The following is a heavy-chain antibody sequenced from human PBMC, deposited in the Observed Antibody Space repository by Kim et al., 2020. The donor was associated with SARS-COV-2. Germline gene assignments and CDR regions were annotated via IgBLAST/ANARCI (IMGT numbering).Heavy chain of an antibody. CDR3: ATHTEKVNGFPTWFDP. V-gene: IGHV4-31*03. D-gene: IGHD5-18*01. CDR2: ISYSGST. J-gene: IGHJ5*02. CDR1: GGSISSIGHY. Sequence: SETLSLTCSVSGGSISSIGHYWNWIRQHPIKGLEWIGYISYSGSTHYNPSLKSRVIMSADASKSQFSLNLTSVTAADTALYFCATHTEKVNGFPTWFDPWGQGTLVTVSS.